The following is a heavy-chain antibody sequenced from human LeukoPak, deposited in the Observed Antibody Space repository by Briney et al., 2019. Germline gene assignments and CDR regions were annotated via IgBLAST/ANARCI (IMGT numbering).Heavy chain of an antibody. CDR3: AREAAAGFYYFDY. J-gene: IGHJ4*02. Sequence: GGSLRLSCAASGFTFSSSAMHWVRQAPGKGLEWVAFISYDGSNKHYADSVKGRFTISRDNSKNTLYLQMNSLRAEDTAVYYCAREAAAGFYYFDYWGQGTLVTVSS. V-gene: IGHV3-30*14. CDR1: GFTFSSSA. CDR2: ISYDGSNK. D-gene: IGHD6-13*01.